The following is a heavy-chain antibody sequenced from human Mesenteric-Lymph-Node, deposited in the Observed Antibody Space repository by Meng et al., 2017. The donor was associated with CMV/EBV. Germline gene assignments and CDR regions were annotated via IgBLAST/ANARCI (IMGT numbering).Heavy chain of an antibody. V-gene: IGHV4-59*01. CDR3: ASGVDYYDSSGYAAFDI. CDR1: GGSISSSY. CDR2: IYYSGST. D-gene: IGHD3-22*01. Sequence: SETLSLTCTVSGGSISSSYWSWIRQPPGKGLEWIGYIYYSGSTNYNPSLKSRVTISVDTSKNQFSLKLSSVTAADTAVYYCASGVDYYDSSGYAAFDIWGQGTMVTVSS. J-gene: IGHJ3*02.